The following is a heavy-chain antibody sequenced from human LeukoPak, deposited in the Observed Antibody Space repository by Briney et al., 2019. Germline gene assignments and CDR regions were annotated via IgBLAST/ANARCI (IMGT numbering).Heavy chain of an antibody. D-gene: IGHD1-1*01. Sequence: GGSLRLSCAASGFTFSSYDMHWVRQVKGKGPEWVSVIGTAGDTYYPGSVKGRFTISRENVENSLHLQMNSLRAGDTAVYYCARGDWNSYWYLDLWGRGTLVTVSS. J-gene: IGHJ2*01. CDR1: GFTFSSYD. CDR3: ARGDWNSYWYLDL. CDR2: IGTAGDT. V-gene: IGHV3-13*04.